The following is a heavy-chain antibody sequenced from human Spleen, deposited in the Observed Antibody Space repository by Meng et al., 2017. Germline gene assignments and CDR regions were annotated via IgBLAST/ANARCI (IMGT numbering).Heavy chain of an antibody. CDR3: ARFKVLSAYWYYYSLDV. Sequence: GESLKISCAASGFTFSTYAMSWVRQAPGKGLDWVSAISGSGDFIYYADSVKGRFAFSRDNSKNTVYLQMNSLRAEDTAVYYCARFKVLSAYWYYYSLDVWGHGTTVTVSS. V-gene: IGHV3-23*01. D-gene: IGHD2-8*02. CDR2: ISGSGDFI. J-gene: IGHJ6*02. CDR1: GFTFSTYA.